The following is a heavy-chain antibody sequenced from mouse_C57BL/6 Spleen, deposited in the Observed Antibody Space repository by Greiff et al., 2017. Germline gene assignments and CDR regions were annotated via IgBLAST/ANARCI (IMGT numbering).Heavy chain of an antibody. J-gene: IGHJ3*01. CDR3: ARDDGYYGAWFAY. Sequence: VQLQQSGPGLVKPSQSLSLTCSVTGYSITSGYYWNWIRQFPGNKLEWMGYISYDGSNNYNPSLKNRISITRDTSKNQFFLKLNSVTTEDTATYYCARDDGYYGAWFAYWGQGTLVTVSA. CDR1: GYSITSGYY. CDR2: ISYDGSN. D-gene: IGHD2-3*01. V-gene: IGHV3-6*01.